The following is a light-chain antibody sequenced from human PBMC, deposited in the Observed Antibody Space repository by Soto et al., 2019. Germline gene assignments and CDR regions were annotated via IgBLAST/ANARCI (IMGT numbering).Light chain of an antibody. J-gene: IGKJ1*01. CDR1: ERMSGW. CDR3: QQYDAYART. Sequence: SQVCRSRCTPSPSVETSVTITCLSSERMSGWLAWDQKKPGIPPKLLIYDASALIRGVPSRFSGSGSGTDFTVTISSLQPDDFATYYCQQYDAYARTFRQGTKVDIK. V-gene: IGKV1-5*01. CDR2: DAS.